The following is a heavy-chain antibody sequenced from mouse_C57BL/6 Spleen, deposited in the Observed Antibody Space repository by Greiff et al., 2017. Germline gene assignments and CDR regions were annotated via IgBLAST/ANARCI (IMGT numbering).Heavy chain of an antibody. CDR2: IYPGSGST. CDR1: GYTFTSYW. J-gene: IGHJ4*01. V-gene: IGHV1-55*01. D-gene: IGHD2-3*01. Sequence: QVQLQQPGAELVKPGASVKMSCKASGYTFTSYWITWVKPRPGQGLEWIGDIYPGSGSTNYNEKFKSKATLTVDTSSSTAYMQLSSLTSEDSAVYYCARWLLFYAMDYWGQGTSVTVSS. CDR3: ARWLLFYAMDY.